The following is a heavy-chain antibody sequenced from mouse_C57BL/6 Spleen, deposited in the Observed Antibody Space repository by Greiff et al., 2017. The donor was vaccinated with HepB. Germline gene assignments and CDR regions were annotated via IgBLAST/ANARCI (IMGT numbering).Heavy chain of an antibody. J-gene: IGHJ4*01. Sequence: QVHVKQSGAELAKPGASVKLSCKASGYTFTSYWMHWVKQRPGQGLEWIGYINPSSGYTNYNQKFKDKATLTADKSSSTAYMQLSSLTYEDSAVYYCARSRTPKDAMDYWGQGTSVTVSS. CDR2: INPSSGYT. CDR1: GYTFTSYW. D-gene: IGHD1-3*01. CDR3: ARSRTPKDAMDY. V-gene: IGHV1-7*01.